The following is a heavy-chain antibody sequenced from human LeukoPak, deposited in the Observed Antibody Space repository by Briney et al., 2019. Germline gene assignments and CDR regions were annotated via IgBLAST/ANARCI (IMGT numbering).Heavy chain of an antibody. Sequence: PGGSLRLSCAASGFSFNTYAMHWVRQAPGRGLEYVSSSSTNGGSTNYANSVKGRFTISRDNSKNTLYLQMGSLKTEDMAMYYCARLNSGNYNRGYLDYWGQGTLVTVSS. V-gene: IGHV3-64*01. CDR1: GFSFNTYA. CDR3: ARLNSGNYNRGYLDY. D-gene: IGHD1-26*01. CDR2: SSTNGGST. J-gene: IGHJ4*02.